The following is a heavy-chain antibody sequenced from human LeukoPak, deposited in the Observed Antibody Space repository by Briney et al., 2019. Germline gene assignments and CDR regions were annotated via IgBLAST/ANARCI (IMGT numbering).Heavy chain of an antibody. Sequence: PSETLSLTCGVSGSSVSNYYWSWIRQPPGKGLEWIGYVYYTGSTNYNPSLKSRVTMFEDKSKNQFSLRLYSVTVADTAVYYCARHFAYSSSSYLDYWGQGSLVTVSS. J-gene: IGHJ4*02. CDR2: VYYTGST. V-gene: IGHV4-59*08. CDR1: GSSVSNYY. D-gene: IGHD6-6*01. CDR3: ARHFAYSSSSYLDY.